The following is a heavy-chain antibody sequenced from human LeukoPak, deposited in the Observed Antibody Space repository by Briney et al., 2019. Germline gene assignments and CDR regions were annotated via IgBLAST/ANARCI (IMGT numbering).Heavy chain of an antibody. V-gene: IGHV4-59*01. J-gene: IGHJ5*02. CDR1: GDSISTYY. D-gene: IGHD1-26*01. Sequence: PSETLSLTCTVSGVSGDSISTYYWSWIRQPPGKGLEWIGYIYYSGSTYYHPSLKSRVTILVDTSKNQFSLKLTSVTAADTAVYYCAGSEDSALFDPWGQGTLVTVSS. CDR3: AGSEDSALFDP. CDR2: IYYSGST.